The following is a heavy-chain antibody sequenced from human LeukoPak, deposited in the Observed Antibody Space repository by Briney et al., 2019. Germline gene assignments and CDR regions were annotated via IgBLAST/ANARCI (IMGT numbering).Heavy chain of an antibody. Sequence: SETLSLTCTVSGGSVSNSNYYWGWLRQPPGKGLECIGSIYYTGKTYYNPSLKSRVTISLDTSKNQFSLRLNSLTAADTAVYYCARAVSSGYSSSWPYYYYYYYMDVWGKGTTVTISS. J-gene: IGHJ6*03. CDR3: ARAVSSGYSSSWPYYYYYYYMDV. D-gene: IGHD6-13*01. V-gene: IGHV4-39*07. CDR1: GGSVSNSNYY. CDR2: IYYTGKT.